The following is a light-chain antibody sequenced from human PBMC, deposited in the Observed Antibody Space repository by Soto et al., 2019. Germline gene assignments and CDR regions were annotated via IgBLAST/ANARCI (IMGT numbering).Light chain of an antibody. V-gene: IGKV3D-20*02. CDR1: QSVSSSY. CDR3: QHRSNWPPII. Sequence: EIVLTQSPGTLSLSPGARATLSCRAIQSVSSSYLAWYQRKPGQAPRLLIYDASSRATGIPARFSGSGSGTDFTLTISSLEPEDFAVYYCQHRSNWPPIIFGQGTLLEIK. J-gene: IGKJ5*01. CDR2: DAS.